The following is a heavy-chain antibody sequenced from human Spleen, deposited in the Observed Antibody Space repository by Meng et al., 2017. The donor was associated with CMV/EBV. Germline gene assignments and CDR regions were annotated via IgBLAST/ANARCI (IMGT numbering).Heavy chain of an antibody. CDR3: ARVQVVPTANHYYYYGMDV. Sequence: ASVKVSCKASGYTFTSYGISWVRQAPGQGLEWVGWISAYNGNTNYAQKLRGRVTMTTDTSTSTAYMELRSLRSDDTAVYYCARVQVVPTANHYYYYGMDVWGQGTTVTVSS. V-gene: IGHV1-18*01. J-gene: IGHJ6*02. CDR1: GYTFTSYG. D-gene: IGHD2-2*01. CDR2: ISAYNGNT.